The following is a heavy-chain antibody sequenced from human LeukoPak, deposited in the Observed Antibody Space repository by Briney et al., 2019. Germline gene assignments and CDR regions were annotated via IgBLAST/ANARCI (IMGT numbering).Heavy chain of an antibody. Sequence: GGSLRLSCAASGFTFSDYYMSWIRQAPGKGLEWGSYMSSSSSYTKYADSVKGRFTISRDNAKNSLYLQMTSLRAEDTAVYYCATDSNRAHCSSTSCYAGTYNWFDPWGQGTLVTVSS. J-gene: IGHJ5*02. V-gene: IGHV3-11*05. CDR1: GFTFSDYY. D-gene: IGHD2-2*01. CDR2: MSSSSSYT. CDR3: ATDSNRAHCSSTSCYAGTYNWFDP.